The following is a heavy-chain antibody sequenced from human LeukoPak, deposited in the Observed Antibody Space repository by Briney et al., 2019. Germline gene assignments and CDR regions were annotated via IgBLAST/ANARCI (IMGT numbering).Heavy chain of an antibody. J-gene: IGHJ4*02. V-gene: IGHV4-34*01. D-gene: IGHD2-2*01. Sequence: PSETLSLTXAVYGGSFSGYYWSWIRQPPGKGLEWVGEINHSGSTNYNPSLKSRVTISVDTSKNQFSLKLSSVTAADTAVYYCAREANRDCSSTSCFFDYWGQGTLVTVSS. CDR2: INHSGST. CDR1: GGSFSGYY. CDR3: AREANRDCSSTSCFFDY.